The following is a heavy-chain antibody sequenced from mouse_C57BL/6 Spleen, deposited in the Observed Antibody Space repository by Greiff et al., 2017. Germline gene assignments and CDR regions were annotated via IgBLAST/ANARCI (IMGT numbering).Heavy chain of an antibody. CDR1: ASPFSSIA. D-gene: IGHD2-4*01. CDR3: TREVYDSRYPYAMDY. J-gene: IGHJ4*01. CDR2: FSIGGDYF. Sequence: EVHLVEFGEGLVKPGGSLKLSCAASASPFSSIAMSWVRKTLEKRLVWVAYFSIGGDYFFSADTVKGRFTFSRDNARNTLYLQMSSLKSEDTAMYYCTREVYDSRYPYAMDYWGQGTSVTVSS. V-gene: IGHV5-9-1*02.